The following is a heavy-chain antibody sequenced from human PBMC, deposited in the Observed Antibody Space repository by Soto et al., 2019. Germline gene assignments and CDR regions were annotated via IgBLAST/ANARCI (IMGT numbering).Heavy chain of an antibody. J-gene: IGHJ4*02. CDR2: ISAYNGNT. CDR1: GYTFTSYG. Sequence: ASVKVSCKASGYTFTSYGISWVRQAPGQGLEWMGWISAYNGNTNYAQKLQGRVTMTTDTSTSTAYMELRSLRSDDTAVYYCARAGPYYDFWSGYSGTGGAEYYFDYWGQGTLVTVSS. CDR3: ARAGPYYDFWSGYSGTGGAEYYFDY. D-gene: IGHD3-3*01. V-gene: IGHV1-18*01.